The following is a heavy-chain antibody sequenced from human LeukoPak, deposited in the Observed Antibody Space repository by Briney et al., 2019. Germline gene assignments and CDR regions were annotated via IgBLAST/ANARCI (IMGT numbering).Heavy chain of an antibody. CDR3: ARGQTTFDP. V-gene: IGHV3-7*01. D-gene: IGHD1-7*01. Sequence: QPGGSLRLSCAVSGFAFSSYWMSWVRQAPGKGLEWVANIKRDGSEKYYVDSVKGRFTISRDNAKNSLFLQMNSLRAEDTAVYYCARGQTTFDPWGQGTLVTASS. CDR2: IKRDGSEK. J-gene: IGHJ5*02. CDR1: GFAFSSYW.